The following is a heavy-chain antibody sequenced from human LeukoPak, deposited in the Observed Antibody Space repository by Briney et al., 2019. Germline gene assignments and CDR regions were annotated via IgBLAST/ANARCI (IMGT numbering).Heavy chain of an antibody. CDR3: ARGNLEWLT. Sequence: PSETLSLTCAVYGGSFSGYYWSWIRQPPGKGLEWIGYIYYSGSTYYNPSLKSRVTISVDTSKNQFSLKLSSVTAADTAVYYCARGNLEWLTWGQGTLVTVSS. J-gene: IGHJ5*02. D-gene: IGHD3-3*01. V-gene: IGHV4-30-4*08. CDR1: GGSFSGYY. CDR2: IYYSGST.